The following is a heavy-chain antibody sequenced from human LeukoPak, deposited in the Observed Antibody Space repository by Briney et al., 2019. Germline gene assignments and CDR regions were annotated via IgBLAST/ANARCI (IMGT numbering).Heavy chain of an antibody. CDR2: INPNSGGT. CDR1: GYTFTGYY. V-gene: IGHV1-2*04. CDR3: ARELYFWVRVGATEVDAFDI. Sequence: ASVKVSCKASGYTFTGYYMHWVRQAPGQGLEWMGWINPNSGGTNYAQKFQGWVTMTRDTSTSTVYMELSSLRSEDTAVYYCARELYFWVRVGATEVDAFDIWGQGTMVTVSS. D-gene: IGHD1-26*01. J-gene: IGHJ3*02.